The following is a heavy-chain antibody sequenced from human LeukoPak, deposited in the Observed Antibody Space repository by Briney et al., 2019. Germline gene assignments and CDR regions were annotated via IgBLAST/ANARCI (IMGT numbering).Heavy chain of an antibody. CDR3: ARTSGSSGWYGVDY. CDR2: INPNSGGT. Sequence: ASVKVSCKASGYTFSTYGISWVRQAPGQGLEWMGWINPNSGGTNYAQKFQGWVTMTRDTSISTAYMELSRLRSDDTAVYYCARTSGSSGWYGVDYWGQGTLVAVSS. V-gene: IGHV1-2*04. J-gene: IGHJ4*02. D-gene: IGHD6-19*01. CDR1: GYTFSTYG.